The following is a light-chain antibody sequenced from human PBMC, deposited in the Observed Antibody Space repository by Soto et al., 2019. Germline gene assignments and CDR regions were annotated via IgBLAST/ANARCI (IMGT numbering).Light chain of an antibody. Sequence: QSALTQPPSVSGSPGQSFTISCTVTSSDVGDYEHVSWYQQAPGTAPTLIIFDVTNRPSGVPDRFSGSKSGNTPSLTIFGRQAEDEADYYCSLYTSSSTWVFGGGTKLTVL. V-gene: IGLV2-18*01. CDR2: DVT. CDR3: SLYTSSSTWV. CDR1: SSDVGDYEH. J-gene: IGLJ3*02.